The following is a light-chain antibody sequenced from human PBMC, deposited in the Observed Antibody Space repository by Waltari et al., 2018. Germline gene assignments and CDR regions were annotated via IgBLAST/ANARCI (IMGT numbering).Light chain of an antibody. CDR2: DVT. CDR1: SGNIGRNTY. Sequence: QSALTQPASVSGSPGQSITIPCTGTSGNIGRNTYVSWYQQHPGKAPKLVIYDVTNRPSGVSNRFSGSKSGNTASLTISGLQTEDEADYYCSSYTNDNKVFGGGTKVTVL. J-gene: IGLJ2*01. V-gene: IGLV2-14*03. CDR3: SSYTNDNKV.